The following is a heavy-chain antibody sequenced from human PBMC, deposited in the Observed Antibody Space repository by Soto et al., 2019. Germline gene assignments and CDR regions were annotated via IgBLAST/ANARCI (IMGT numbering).Heavy chain of an antibody. D-gene: IGHD3-10*01. CDR3: ARWENYASASTSDY. CDR1: GFSLSTSGVG. CDR2: IYWDDDK. V-gene: IGHV2-5*02. Sequence: QITLKESGPPLVKPTQTLTLTCIFSGFSLSTSGVGVGWIRQPPGKALEWLALIYWDDDKRYSLSLKSRLTITKATSKNQVVLTMTNMDPVDTATYYCARWENYASASTSDYWGQGTLVTVSS. J-gene: IGHJ4*02.